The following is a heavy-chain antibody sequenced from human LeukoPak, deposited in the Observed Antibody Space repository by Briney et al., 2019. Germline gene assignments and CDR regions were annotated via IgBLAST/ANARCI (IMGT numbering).Heavy chain of an antibody. CDR1: GYTFTSCD. V-gene: IGHV1-8*01. D-gene: IGHD2-15*01. CDR2: MNPNSGNT. CDR3: ARSDIVVVVAATDYGMDV. Sequence: VASVKVSCKASGYTFTSCDINWVRQATGQGLEWMGWMNPNSGNTGYAQKFQGRVTMTRNTSISTAYMELSSLRSEDTAVYYCARSDIVVVVAATDYGMDVWGQGTTVTVSS. J-gene: IGHJ6*02.